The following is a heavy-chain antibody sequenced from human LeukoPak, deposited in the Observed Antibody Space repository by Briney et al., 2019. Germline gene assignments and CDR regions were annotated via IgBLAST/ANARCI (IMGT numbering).Heavy chain of an antibody. CDR2: IYYSGST. V-gene: IGHV4-59*01. D-gene: IGHD3-10*01. J-gene: IGHJ4*02. Sequence: SETLSLTCTVSGGSISSYYWSWIRQPPGKGLEWIGYIYYSGSTNYNPSLKSRVTISVDTSKNQFSLKLSSVTAADTAVYYCARFGERLAADYWGQGTLVTVSS. CDR1: GGSISSYY. CDR3: ARFGERLAADY.